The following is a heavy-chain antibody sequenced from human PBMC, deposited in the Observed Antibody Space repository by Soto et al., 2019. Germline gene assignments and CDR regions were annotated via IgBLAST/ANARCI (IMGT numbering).Heavy chain of an antibody. CDR3: ARGIGITGTTSHDY. Sequence: ASVKVSCKASGCTFSSYVISWVRQAPGQGLEWMGGISAYNGTTNYAQKLQGRVTMTTDASTSTAYMELRSLRSDDTAVYCCARGIGITGTTSHDYWGQGTLVTVSS. CDR2: ISAYNGTT. J-gene: IGHJ4*02. CDR1: GCTFSSYV. D-gene: IGHD1-20*01. V-gene: IGHV1-18*01.